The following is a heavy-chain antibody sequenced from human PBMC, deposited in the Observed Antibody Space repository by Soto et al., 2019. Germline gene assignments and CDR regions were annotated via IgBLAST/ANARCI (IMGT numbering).Heavy chain of an antibody. CDR3: AQALTTAFYDSSGYYLY. Sequence: GASVKVSCKASGGTFSSYAISWVRQAPGQGLEWMGGIIPIFGTANYAQKFQGRVTITAGKSTSTAYMELSSLRSEDTAVYYCAQALTTAFYDSSGYYLYWGQGTLVTVSS. D-gene: IGHD3-22*01. J-gene: IGHJ4*02. CDR2: IIPIFGTA. CDR1: GGTFSSYA. V-gene: IGHV1-69*06.